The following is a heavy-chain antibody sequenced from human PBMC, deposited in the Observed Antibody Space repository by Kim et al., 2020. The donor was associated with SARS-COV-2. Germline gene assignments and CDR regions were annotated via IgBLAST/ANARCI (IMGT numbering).Heavy chain of an antibody. J-gene: IGHJ4*02. CDR2: ST. D-gene: IGHD2-2*01. V-gene: IGHV4-34*01. CDR3: ARGRSTGLSY. Sequence: STDYNPSLKSRVTISVDPSKNQFSLKLSAVTAADTAVYYCARGRSTGLSYWGQGTLVTVSS.